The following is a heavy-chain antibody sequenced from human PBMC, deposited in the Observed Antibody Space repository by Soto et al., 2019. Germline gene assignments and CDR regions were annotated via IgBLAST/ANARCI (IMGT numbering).Heavy chain of an antibody. CDR2: ISAYNGNT. CDR3: ARDFAEYSSSPRLFDY. D-gene: IGHD6-6*01. Sequence: QVQLVQSGAEVKKPGASVKVSCKASGYTFTSYGISWVRQAPGQGLEWMGWISAYNGNTNYAQKLQGRVTMTTDTSTSTAYMELRSLGSDDTAVYSCARDFAEYSSSPRLFDYWGQGTLVTVSS. CDR1: GYTFTSYG. V-gene: IGHV1-18*04. J-gene: IGHJ4*02.